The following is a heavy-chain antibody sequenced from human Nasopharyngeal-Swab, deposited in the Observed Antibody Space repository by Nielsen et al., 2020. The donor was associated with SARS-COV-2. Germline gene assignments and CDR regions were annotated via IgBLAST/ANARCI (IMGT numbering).Heavy chain of an antibody. CDR1: GFTFSSYS. CDR3: ARDLRLGYYGMDV. J-gene: IGHJ6*02. Sequence: GESLKISCAASGFTFSSYSMNWVRQAPGKGLEWVSSISSSSSYIYYADSVKGRFTISRDNAKNSLYLQMNSLRAEDTAVYYCARDLRLGYYGMDVWGQGTTVTVSS. CDR2: ISSSSSYI. V-gene: IGHV3-21*01. D-gene: IGHD3-3*01.